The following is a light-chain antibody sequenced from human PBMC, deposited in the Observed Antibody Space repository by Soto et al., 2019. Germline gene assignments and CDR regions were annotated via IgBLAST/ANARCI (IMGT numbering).Light chain of an antibody. CDR1: SSDVGGYNY. V-gene: IGLV2-14*03. CDR3: SSYTTSNTRQIA. CDR2: DVS. J-gene: IGLJ1*01. Sequence: QSALTQPASVSGSPGQSITISCTGTSSDVGGYNYVSWYQHHPGKAPKLMIFDVSNRPSGVSNRFSGSKSGNTASLTISELQPEDEANYSCSSYTTSNTRQIAFGTGTKVTVL.